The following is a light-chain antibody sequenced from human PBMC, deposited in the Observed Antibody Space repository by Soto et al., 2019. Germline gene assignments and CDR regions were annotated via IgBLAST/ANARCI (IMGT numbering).Light chain of an antibody. J-gene: IGKJ5*01. CDR2: SAS. CDR3: QQSYNAPIT. V-gene: IGKV1-12*01. CDR1: QGINKW. Sequence: DIQMTQSPSSVSASVGDRVIITCRASQGINKWLAWYQQKPGTAPKLLIYSASSLHSGVPSRFSGSGSGTDFTLTISSLQPEDFATYYCQQSYNAPITFGQGTRLEIK.